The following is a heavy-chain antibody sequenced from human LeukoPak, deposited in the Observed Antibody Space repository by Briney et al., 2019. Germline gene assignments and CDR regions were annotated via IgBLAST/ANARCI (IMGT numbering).Heavy chain of an antibody. Sequence: SGGSLRLSCAASGFTLSDYWMHWVRQAPGKGLEWVAFVRNDGSNEYYVGSVKGRFTISRDKSKNTLYLQMNSLRAEDTAVYYWGKNLERFIDSDLRKTWGLGTLVTVSS. D-gene: IGHD3-16*02. V-gene: IGHV3-30*02. CDR3: GKNLERFIDSDLRKT. CDR2: VRNDGSNE. J-gene: IGHJ5*02. CDR1: GFTLSDYW.